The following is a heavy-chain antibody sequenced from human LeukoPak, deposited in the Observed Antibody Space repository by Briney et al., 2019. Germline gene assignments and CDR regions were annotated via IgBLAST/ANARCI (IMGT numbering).Heavy chain of an antibody. Sequence: ASVKVSCKASGYTFTSYGISWVRQAPGQGLEWMGWISAYNGNTNYAQKLQGRVTMTTDTSTSTTYMELRSLRSDDTAVYYCARDRAYQLLYRRVVDYNYGMDVWGQGTTVTVSS. CDR1: GYTFTSYG. V-gene: IGHV1-18*01. CDR2: ISAYNGNT. CDR3: ARDRAYQLLYRRVVDYNYGMDV. J-gene: IGHJ6*02. D-gene: IGHD2-2*02.